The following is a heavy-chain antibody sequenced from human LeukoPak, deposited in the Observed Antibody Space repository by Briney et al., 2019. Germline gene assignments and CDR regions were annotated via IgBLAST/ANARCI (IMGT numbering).Heavy chain of an antibody. J-gene: IGHJ4*02. V-gene: IGHV3-23*01. CDR2: IGNTET. Sequence: GGSLRLSCATSGFTFNTNAMSWVRQAPRKGLEWVSTIGNTETFYADSVTGRFTISRDNSKNTVYLHMNSLRVEDTAVYYCAKDWIQFNRVFDCFDSWGQGTLVTVSS. D-gene: IGHD2-21*01. CDR3: AKDWIQFNRVFDCFDS. CDR1: GFTFNTNA.